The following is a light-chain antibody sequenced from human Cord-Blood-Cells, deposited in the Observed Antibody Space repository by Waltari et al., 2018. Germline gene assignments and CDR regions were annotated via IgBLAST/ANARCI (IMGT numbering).Light chain of an antibody. V-gene: IGKV3-20*01. CDR3: QQYGSSPPIT. Sequence: EIVLTQSPGPLSLPPGERATLSCRASQSVSRCHLAWYQQKPGQAPRLLIYGASSRATGIPDRFSGSGSGTDFTLTISRLEPEEFAVDYCQQYGSSPPITFGQGTRLEIK. CDR2: GAS. J-gene: IGKJ5*01. CDR1: QSVSRCH.